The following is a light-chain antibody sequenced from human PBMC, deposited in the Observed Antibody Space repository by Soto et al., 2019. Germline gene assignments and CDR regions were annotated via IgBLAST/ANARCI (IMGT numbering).Light chain of an antibody. CDR3: HSRA. CDR2: DAS. V-gene: IGKV1-5*01. J-gene: IGKJ5*01. Sequence: DIQLTQTPSTLSASVGDEVTITCRASQTISRWLAWYQQKPGRAPKLLIYDASTLESGVPSRFSGSGSETEFTLTISRLQPDDFATYFCHSRAFGQGTRLAI. CDR1: QTISRW.